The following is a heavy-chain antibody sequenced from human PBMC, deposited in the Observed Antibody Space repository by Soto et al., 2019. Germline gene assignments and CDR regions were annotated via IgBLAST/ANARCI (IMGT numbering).Heavy chain of an antibody. V-gene: IGHV3-23*01. CDR3: VRQAKLTTVTANVGYYYGLDV. D-gene: IGHD4-4*01. Sequence: DVQLLESGGGLVQPGGSLRLSCAASGFRFSTYDMSWVRQAPGKGLEWVSVMSGSGSGTYYADSVKGRFTISRDNSKNTLELQMNSLRAENTAVYYCVRQAKLTTVTANVGYYYGLDVWGQGTTVTVSS. CDR1: GFRFSTYD. J-gene: IGHJ6*02. CDR2: MSGSGSGT.